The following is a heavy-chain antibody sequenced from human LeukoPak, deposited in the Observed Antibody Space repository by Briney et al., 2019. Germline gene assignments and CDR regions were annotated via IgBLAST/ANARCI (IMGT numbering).Heavy chain of an antibody. J-gene: IGHJ5*02. CDR1: GFTFSSYS. D-gene: IGHD6-13*01. CDR3: ARDLSGYSSSWGIAGWPNWFDP. CDR2: ISSSSSYI. V-gene: IGHV3-21*01. Sequence: GGSPRLSCAASGFTFSSYSMNWVRQAPGKGLEWVSSISSSSSYIYYADSVKGRFTISRDNAKNSLYLQMNSLRAEDTAVYYCARDLSGYSSSWGIAGWPNWFDPWGQGTLVTVSS.